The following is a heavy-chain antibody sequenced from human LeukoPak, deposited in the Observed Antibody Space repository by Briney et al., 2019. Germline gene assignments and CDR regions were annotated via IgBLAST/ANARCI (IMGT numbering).Heavy chain of an antibody. CDR2: ISYDGSNK. V-gene: IGHV3-30-3*01. D-gene: IGHD3-22*01. CDR1: GFTFSSYA. CDR3: ARDALITMIVVGPIDY. J-gene: IGHJ4*02. Sequence: VQPGRSLRLSCAASGFTFSSYAMHRVRQAPGKGLEWVAVISYDGSNKYYADSVKGRFTISRDNSKNTLYLQMNSLRAEDTAVYYCARDALITMIVVGPIDYWGQGTLVTVSS.